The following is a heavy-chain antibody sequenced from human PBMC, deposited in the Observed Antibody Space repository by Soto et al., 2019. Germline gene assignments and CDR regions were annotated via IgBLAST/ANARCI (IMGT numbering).Heavy chain of an antibody. CDR1: GGSISSGDYY. CDR2: IYYSGST. V-gene: IGHV4-30-4*01. Sequence: SETLSLTCTVSGGSISSGDYYWSWIRQPPGKGLEWIGYIYYSGSTYYNPSLKSRVTISVDTSKKQFSLKLSSVTAADTAVYYCARTTYGVLYGMDVWGKGTTVTVSS. D-gene: IGHD4-17*01. J-gene: IGHJ6*04. CDR3: ARTTYGVLYGMDV.